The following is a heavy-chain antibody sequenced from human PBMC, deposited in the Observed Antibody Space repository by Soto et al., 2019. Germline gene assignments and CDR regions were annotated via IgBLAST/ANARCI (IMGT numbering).Heavy chain of an antibody. J-gene: IGHJ4*02. CDR3: AKGGGSSPQGFDY. V-gene: IGHV3-43*01. CDR1: GFTFDDYT. D-gene: IGHD3-16*01. Sequence: EVQLVESGGVVVQPGGSLRLSCAASGFTFDDYTMHWVRQAPGKGLEWVSLISWDGGSTYYADSVKGRFTISRDNSKNSLDLQMNSLSTEDTALYYCAKGGGSSPQGFDYWGQGTLVTVSS. CDR2: ISWDGGST.